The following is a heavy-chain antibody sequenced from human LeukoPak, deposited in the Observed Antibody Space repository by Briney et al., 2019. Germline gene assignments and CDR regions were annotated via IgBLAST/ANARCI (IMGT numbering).Heavy chain of an antibody. Sequence: GGSLRLSCAVSGFTFTSYDMTWVRQASGKGLEWVSTISAVGSSTYYAGSVKGRFTISRDNSKNTLYLQMNSLRAEDTAPYYCARKERFGELFDWGQGPLVTVSS. J-gene: IGHJ4*02. CDR2: ISAVGSST. V-gene: IGHV3-23*01. CDR1: GFTFTSYD. CDR3: ARKERFGELFD. D-gene: IGHD3-10*01.